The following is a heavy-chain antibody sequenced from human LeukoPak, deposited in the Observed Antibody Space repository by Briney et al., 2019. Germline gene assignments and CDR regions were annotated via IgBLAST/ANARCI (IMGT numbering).Heavy chain of an antibody. CDR2: ININSGGI. CDR1: GYTFIDSW. J-gene: IGHJ4*02. Sequence: ASVKVSCKASGYTFIDSWIHWVRQAPGQGLEWMGRININSGGINYAQKFQGRVTMTRATSISTAYMELSRLRFDDTAIYYCAKDRDGGVGTIDYWGQGTLVPVSS. D-gene: IGHD3-3*01. CDR3: AKDRDGGVGTIDY. V-gene: IGHV1-2*06.